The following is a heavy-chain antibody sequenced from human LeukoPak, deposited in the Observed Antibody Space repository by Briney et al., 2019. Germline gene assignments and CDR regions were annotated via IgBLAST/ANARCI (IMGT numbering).Heavy chain of an antibody. J-gene: IGHJ4*02. Sequence: GESLKISCKGSGYSFTTYWIGWVRQMPGKGLEWMGIIYPRDSDTRYSPSFQGQVTISADKSISTAYLQWSSLKASDTAMYYCARRGCSSTSCFDYWGQGTLVTVSS. V-gene: IGHV5-51*01. D-gene: IGHD2-2*01. CDR3: ARRGCSSTSCFDY. CDR2: IYPRDSDT. CDR1: GYSFTTYW.